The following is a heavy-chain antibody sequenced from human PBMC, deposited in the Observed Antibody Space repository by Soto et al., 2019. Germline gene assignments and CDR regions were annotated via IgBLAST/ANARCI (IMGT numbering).Heavy chain of an antibody. J-gene: IGHJ4*02. V-gene: IGHV2-70*01. D-gene: IGHD4-17*01. Sequence: SGPTLVNPTQTLTLTCTFSGFSLSTSGMCVTWIRQPPGKALEWLTLIDWADDKYYSTSLKTRLTIPKDTSKNQVVLTMTNMDPVDTATYYCARIRQGTTYGENYFDYWGQGILVTVSS. CDR3: ARIRQGTTYGENYFDY. CDR2: IDWADDK. CDR1: GFSLSTSGMC.